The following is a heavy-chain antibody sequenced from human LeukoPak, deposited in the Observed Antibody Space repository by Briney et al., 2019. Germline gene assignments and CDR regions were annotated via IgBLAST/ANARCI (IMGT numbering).Heavy chain of an antibody. D-gene: IGHD1-26*01. Sequence: TGGSLRLSCAASAFTFNDYWMSWVSQAPGKGLEWVADIKQDGNDQKYVDSVKGRFTISRDNTKNSLYLQMNSLRAEDTAVYYCARPALVGEIFEFWGQGTLVTVSS. J-gene: IGHJ4*02. CDR1: AFTFNDYW. V-gene: IGHV3-7*01. CDR3: ARPALVGEIFEF. CDR2: IKQDGNDQ.